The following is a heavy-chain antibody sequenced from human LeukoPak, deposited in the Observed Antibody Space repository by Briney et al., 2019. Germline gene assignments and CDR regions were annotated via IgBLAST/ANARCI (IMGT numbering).Heavy chain of an antibody. V-gene: IGHV4-61*08. CDR1: GGSISSGGYY. D-gene: IGHD3-10*01. J-gene: IGHJ5*02. Sequence: PSETLSLTCTVSGGSISSGGYYWSWIRQHPGKGLEWIGYIYYSGSTNYNPSLKSRVTISVDTSKNQFSLKLSSVTAADTAVYYCARHPLLMVRGVTPQPFDPWGQGTLVTVSS. CDR2: IYYSGST. CDR3: ARHPLLMVRGVTPQPFDP.